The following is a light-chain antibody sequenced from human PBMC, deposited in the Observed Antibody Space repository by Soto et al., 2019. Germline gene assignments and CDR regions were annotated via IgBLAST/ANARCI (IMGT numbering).Light chain of an antibody. CDR2: DNN. CDR3: EPWVFSLNTGV. Sequence: QSVLTQPPSMSAAPGQTVTISCSGSAFNIGNNYVSWYQQVPGTAPKLLIYDNNKRPSGIPDRFTGSKSVTSATLDITGRQTGDEADYYWEPWVFSLNTGVFGGG. V-gene: IGLV1-51*01. J-gene: IGLJ3*02. CDR1: AFNIGNNY.